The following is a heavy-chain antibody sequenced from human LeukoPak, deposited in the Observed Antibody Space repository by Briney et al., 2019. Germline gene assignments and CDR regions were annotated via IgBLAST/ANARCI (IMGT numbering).Heavy chain of an antibody. D-gene: IGHD6-13*01. CDR3: AKDVAGYTSSWLDY. J-gene: IGHJ4*02. V-gene: IGHV3-30*02. CDR1: GFIFGSYG. Sequence: GGSLRLSCAASGFIFGSYGMHWVRQTPGKGLEWVAFIRYDGSNKYYADSVKGRFTISRDNSKNTLYLQMNSLRAEDTAVYFCAKDVAGYTSSWLDYWGQGTLVTVSS. CDR2: IRYDGSNK.